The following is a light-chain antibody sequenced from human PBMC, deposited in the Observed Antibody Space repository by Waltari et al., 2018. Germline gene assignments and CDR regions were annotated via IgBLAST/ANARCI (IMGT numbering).Light chain of an antibody. CDR2: DFS. Sequence: QSALTQPASVSASPGQSITISCTGTSSDIGAYNYVSWYQQHTGRALTGMIYDFSDLPSVVANRFSGSNSGNTAFLPISGLKAEYEGDYYCISYPTTNTRIFDGGTKLTVL. CDR3: ISYPTTNTRI. V-gene: IGLV2-14*03. CDR1: SSDIGAYNY. J-gene: IGLJ2*01.